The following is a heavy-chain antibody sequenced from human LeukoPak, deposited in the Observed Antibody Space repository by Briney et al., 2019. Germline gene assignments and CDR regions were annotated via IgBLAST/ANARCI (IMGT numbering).Heavy chain of an antibody. D-gene: IGHD6-13*01. J-gene: IGHJ4*02. V-gene: IGHV3-33*01. CDR2: IWYDGSKK. Sequence: PGRSLRLSCAASGFTFSTFGMHWVRQAPGKGLEWVALIWYDGSKKYYADSVKGRFTVSRDNSKNTLYLQMNSLRVEDTAVYYCVREFGAGTLRTEFDYWGQGTLVTVSS. CDR1: GFTFSTFG. CDR3: VREFGAGTLRTEFDY.